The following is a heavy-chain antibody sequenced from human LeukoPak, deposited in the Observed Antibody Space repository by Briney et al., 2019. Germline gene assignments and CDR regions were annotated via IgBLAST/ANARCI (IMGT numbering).Heavy chain of an antibody. CDR1: GFTFSRYW. CDR2: INSDGSST. V-gene: IGHV3-74*01. CDR3: ARGGSPPEALGDALDI. Sequence: GGSLRLSCAASGFTFSRYWMHWVRQTPGKGLVRVSRINSDGSSTTNADSVKGRFTISRDNAKNTLYLQMNSLRVEDTAVYFCARGGSPPEALGDALDIWGQGTMVTVSS. D-gene: IGHD1-26*01. J-gene: IGHJ3*02.